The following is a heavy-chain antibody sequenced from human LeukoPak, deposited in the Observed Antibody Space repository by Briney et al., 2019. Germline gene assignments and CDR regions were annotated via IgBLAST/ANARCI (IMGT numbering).Heavy chain of an antibody. CDR2: INPNSGGT. D-gene: IGHD6-13*01. J-gene: IGHJ5*02. CDR3: AREVSSSWYLSMSHGTDLLWFDP. CDR1: GYTFTGYY. Sequence: ASVKVSCKASGYTFTGYYMHWVRQAPGQGLEWMGWINPNSGGTNYAQKFKGRVTMATDTSTSTAYMELRSRRSDDTAVYYCAREVSSSWYLSMSHGTDLLWFDPWGQGTLVTVSS. V-gene: IGHV1-2*02.